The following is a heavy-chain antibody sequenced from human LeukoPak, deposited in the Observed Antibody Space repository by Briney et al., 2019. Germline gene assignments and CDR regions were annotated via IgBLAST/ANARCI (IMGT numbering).Heavy chain of an antibody. CDR2: INHSGSA. D-gene: IGHD3-3*01. CDR1: GGSLSGSY. J-gene: IGHJ4*02. Sequence: SETLSLTCAVYGGSLSGSYWSWIRQPPGKGLEWIGEINHSGSANYNPSLKSRVTLSIDKSKNQFSLNVNSVTAADTAVYYCARARRDSGYYKVDYWGQGALVTVSS. V-gene: IGHV4-34*01. CDR3: ARARRDSGYYKVDY.